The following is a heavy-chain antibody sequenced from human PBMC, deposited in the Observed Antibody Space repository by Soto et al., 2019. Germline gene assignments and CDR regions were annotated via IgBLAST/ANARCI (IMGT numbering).Heavy chain of an antibody. CDR1: GFTFSSYA. J-gene: IGHJ4*02. D-gene: IGHD3-22*01. Sequence: VASVKVSCKTSGFTFSSYAFSWVRQAPGQGLEWMGGIIPFFGTPNYAQKFQGRVNITADRSTSTAYMELSSLRSEDTAVYYCARDKGAYYSHFVSWGQGTLVTVSS. CDR3: ARDKGAYYSHFVS. CDR2: IIPFFGTP. V-gene: IGHV1-69*06.